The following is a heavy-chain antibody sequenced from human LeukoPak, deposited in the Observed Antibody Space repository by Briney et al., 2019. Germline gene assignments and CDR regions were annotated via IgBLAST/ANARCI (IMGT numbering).Heavy chain of an antibody. CDR2: IYYSGST. CDR1: GGSISSYY. D-gene: IGHD2-15*01. V-gene: IGHV4-59*01. CDR3: ARAPRGVVVKSDAFDI. Sequence: ASETLSLTCTVSGGSISSYYWSWIRQPPGKGLEWIGYIYYSGSTNDNPSLKSRVRTSVDTSKKQFSLKLSSVTAADTAVYYCARAPRGVVVKSDAFDIWGQGTMVTVSS. J-gene: IGHJ3*02.